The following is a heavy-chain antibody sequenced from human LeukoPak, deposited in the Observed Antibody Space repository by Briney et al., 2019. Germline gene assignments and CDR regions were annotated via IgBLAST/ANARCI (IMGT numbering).Heavy chain of an antibody. CDR1: GYTFSHYG. CDR3: ASSFEDWVFDY. CDR2: INAGTGDG. D-gene: IGHD3-9*01. J-gene: IGHJ4*02. Sequence: ASVKVSCKASGYTFSHYGVQWVRQAPGQTLEWMGWINAGTGDGKYSQKFQDRFTMTSDTSATTLYMELNSLRYEDTAVYYCASSFEDWVFDYWGQGTLVTVSS. V-gene: IGHV1-3*01.